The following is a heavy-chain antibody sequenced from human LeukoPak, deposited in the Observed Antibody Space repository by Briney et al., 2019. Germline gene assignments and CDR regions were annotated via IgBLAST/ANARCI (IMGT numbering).Heavy chain of an antibody. CDR3: ARRGYCSSTSCYAFGY. V-gene: IGHV4-59*08. Sequence: ETLSLTCTVSGGSISSYYWSWIRQPPGKGLEWIGYIYYSGSTNYNPSLKSRVTISVDTSKNQFSLKLSSVTAADTAVYYCARRGYCSSTSCYAFGYWGQGTLVTVSS. CDR1: GGSISSYY. D-gene: IGHD2-2*01. CDR2: IYYSGST. J-gene: IGHJ4*02.